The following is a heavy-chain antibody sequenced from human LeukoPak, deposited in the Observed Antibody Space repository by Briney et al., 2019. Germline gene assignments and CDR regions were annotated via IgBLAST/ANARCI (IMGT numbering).Heavy chain of an antibody. V-gene: IGHV3-7*01. J-gene: IGHJ4*02. Sequence: GGSLRLSCAASGFTFTSFWMSWVRQAPGKGLEWVANIKDDGRETYYVDSVKGRFTISRDNVKNFLYLQMNSLRADDTAVYYCGRDPYYDSLDYWGQGTLVTVSS. CDR1: GFTFTSFW. CDR2: IKDDGRET. CDR3: GRDPYYDSLDY. D-gene: IGHD3-22*01.